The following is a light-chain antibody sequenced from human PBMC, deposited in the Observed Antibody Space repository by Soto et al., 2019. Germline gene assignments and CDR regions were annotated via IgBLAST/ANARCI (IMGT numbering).Light chain of an antibody. Sequence: QAVVTQPPSVSGAPGQRVTISCAGSSSNIGGGYDVHWYQQLPLTAPKLLIYGNKNRPSGVPGRFSGSKSGASASLAITGLQADDEAVYYCQSFDSSLAAVVFGGGTKLTVL. CDR3: QSFDSSLAAVV. CDR2: GNK. CDR1: SSNIGGGYD. V-gene: IGLV1-40*03. J-gene: IGLJ2*01.